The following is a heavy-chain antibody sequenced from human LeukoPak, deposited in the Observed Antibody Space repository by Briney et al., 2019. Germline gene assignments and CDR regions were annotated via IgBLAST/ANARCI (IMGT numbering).Heavy chain of an antibody. Sequence: SETLSLTCAVYGGSFSGYYWSWIRQPPGKGLEWIGEINHSGSTNYNPSLKSRVTISVDTSKNQFSLKLSSVTAADTAVYYCARGMAPTGNPNWFDPWGQGTLVTVSS. CDR3: ARGMAPTGNPNWFDP. CDR1: GGSFSGYY. D-gene: IGHD6-13*01. V-gene: IGHV4-34*01. CDR2: INHSGST. J-gene: IGHJ5*02.